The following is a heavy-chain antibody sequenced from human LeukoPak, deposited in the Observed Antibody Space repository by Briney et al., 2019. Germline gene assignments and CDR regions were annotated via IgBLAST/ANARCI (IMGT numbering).Heavy chain of an antibody. V-gene: IGHV5-51*01. D-gene: IGHD3-16*01. J-gene: IGHJ4*02. CDR3: ARKRRLRLGDFDY. CDR1: GSPFTNYW. CDR2: IDPADSDT. Sequence: GASLKISCKGSGSPFTNYWIGWVRQMPGKGLEWMGIIDPADSDTRYSPSFQGQVTISVDKSISTAYLQWSSLKASDTAMYYCARKRRLRLGDFDYWGQGTLVAVSS.